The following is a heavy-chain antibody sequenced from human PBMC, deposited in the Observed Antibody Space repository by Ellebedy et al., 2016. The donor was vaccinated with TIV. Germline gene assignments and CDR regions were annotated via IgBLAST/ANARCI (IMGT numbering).Heavy chain of an antibody. CDR3: ARSVVVPAASGDYGGRYYFDY. J-gene: IGHJ4*02. V-gene: IGHV4-34*01. Sequence: SETLSLXXAVYGGSFSGYYWSWIRQPPGKGLEWIGEINHSGSTNYNPSLKSRVTISVDTSKNQFSLKLSSVTAADTAVYYCARSVVVPAASGDYGGRYYFDYWGQGTLVTVSS. CDR1: GGSFSGYY. D-gene: IGHD2-2*01. CDR2: INHSGST.